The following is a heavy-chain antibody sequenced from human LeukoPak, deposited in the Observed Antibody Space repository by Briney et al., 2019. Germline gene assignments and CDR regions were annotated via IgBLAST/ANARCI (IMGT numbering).Heavy chain of an antibody. D-gene: IGHD2-21*01. CDR3: VTCGAYIRGGFDF. Sequence: PSETLSLTCAVYGGSFSGNYWTWLRQPPGVGLECIGEINHSGSTNYNPSLKSRVTISVDTSKNQFSLKLSSVAAADTAVYYCVTCGAYIRGGFDFWGQGVLVTVSS. V-gene: IGHV4-34*01. CDR1: GGSFSGNY. J-gene: IGHJ4*02. CDR2: INHSGST.